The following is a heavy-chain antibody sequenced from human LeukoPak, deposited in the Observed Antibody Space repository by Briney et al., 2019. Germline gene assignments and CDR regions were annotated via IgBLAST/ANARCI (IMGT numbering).Heavy chain of an antibody. CDR2: ISGSGGST. J-gene: IGHJ6*03. CDR1: GFTFSSYA. V-gene: IGHV3-23*01. Sequence: GGSLRLSCAASGFTFSSYAMSWVRKAPGKGLEWVSAISGSGGSTYYADSVKGRFTISRDNSKNTLYLQMNSLRAENTAVYYCAKGVPDTVHPGDYYYYMDVWGKGTTVTVSS. CDR3: AKGVPDTVHPGDYYYYMDV. D-gene: IGHD5-18*01.